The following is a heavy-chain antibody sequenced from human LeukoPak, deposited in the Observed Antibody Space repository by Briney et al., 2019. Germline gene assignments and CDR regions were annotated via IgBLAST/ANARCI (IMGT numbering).Heavy chain of an antibody. J-gene: IGHJ4*02. CDR1: GGSISSSSYY. Sequence: PSETLSLTCTVSGGSISSSSYYWGWIRQPPGKGLEWIGSIYYSGSTYYNPSLKSRVTISVDTSKNQFSLKLSSVTAADTAVYYCARRVRGGGYDSPSFDYWGQGTLVTVSS. CDR2: IYYSGST. D-gene: IGHD5-12*01. V-gene: IGHV4-39*01. CDR3: ARRVRGGGYDSPSFDY.